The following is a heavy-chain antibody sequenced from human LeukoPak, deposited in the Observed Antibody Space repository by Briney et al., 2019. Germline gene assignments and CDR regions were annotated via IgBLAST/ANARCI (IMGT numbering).Heavy chain of an antibody. V-gene: IGHV4-38-2*02. CDR1: GYSISSGYY. CDR3: AKEDSSSSNFHY. D-gene: IGHD6-6*01. Sequence: SETLSLTCAVPGYSISSGYYWGWIRQPPGKGLEWIGSIYHSGSTYYNPSLKSRVTISVDTSKNQFSLKLSSVTAADTAVYYCAKEDSSSSNFHYWGQGTLVTVSS. CDR2: IYHSGST. J-gene: IGHJ4*02.